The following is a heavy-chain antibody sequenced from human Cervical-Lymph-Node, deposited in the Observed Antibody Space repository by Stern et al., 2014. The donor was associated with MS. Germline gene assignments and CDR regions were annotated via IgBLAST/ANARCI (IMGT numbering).Heavy chain of an antibody. J-gene: IGHJ4*02. CDR3: TRVFGGFADY. V-gene: IGHV4-59*07. CDR2: VHYRGST. Sequence: QVQLQESGPGLVKPSDTLSLICTVTGDSISSYFWGWIRQPPGKGLEWIGNVHYRGSTNYNPSLKSRVAISFDTSKTQFSLSLTSVTAADTAVYFCTRVFGGFADYWGQGTLGTVSS. D-gene: IGHD3-10*02. CDR1: GDSISSYF.